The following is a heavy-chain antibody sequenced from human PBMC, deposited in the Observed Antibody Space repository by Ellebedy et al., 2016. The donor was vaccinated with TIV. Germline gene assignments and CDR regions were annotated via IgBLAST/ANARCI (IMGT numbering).Heavy chain of an antibody. Sequence: ASVKVSCKASGGTFSSYAISWVRQAPGQGLEWMGGLIPIFGTANYAQKFQGRVTITADESTSTAYMELSSLRSEDTAVYYCARVTDTAMATLDYWGQGTLVTVSS. J-gene: IGHJ4*02. D-gene: IGHD5-18*01. CDR3: ARVTDTAMATLDY. CDR2: LIPIFGTA. CDR1: GGTFSSYA. V-gene: IGHV1-69*13.